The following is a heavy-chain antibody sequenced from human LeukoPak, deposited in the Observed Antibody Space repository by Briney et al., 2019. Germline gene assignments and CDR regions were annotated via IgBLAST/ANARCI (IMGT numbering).Heavy chain of an antibody. Sequence: GGSLRLSCAASGFTFSRYGMHWVRQAPGEGLEWVAVIWSDGSKKYYADSVNGRFTISRDNSKNTLYLQVNSLRAEDTAVYYCARDDDYYGSGYYAFDIWGQGTMVTVSS. D-gene: IGHD3-10*01. J-gene: IGHJ3*02. V-gene: IGHV3-33*01. CDR3: ARDDDYYGSGYYAFDI. CDR1: GFTFSRYG. CDR2: IWSDGSKK.